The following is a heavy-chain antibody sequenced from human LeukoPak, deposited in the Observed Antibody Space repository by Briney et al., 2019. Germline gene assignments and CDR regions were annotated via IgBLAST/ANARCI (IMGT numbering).Heavy chain of an antibody. CDR1: GFTFSDYY. D-gene: IGHD3-22*01. CDR2: ISSSGSTI. Sequence: PGGSLRLSCAASGFTFSDYYMSWIRQAPGKGLEWVSYISSSGSTIYYADSVKGRFPIPRDNAKNSLYLQMNSLRAKDTAVYYCASYLDRNYYDSSGYSDYWGQGTLVTVSS. V-gene: IGHV3-11*01. J-gene: IGHJ4*02. CDR3: ASYLDRNYYDSSGYSDY.